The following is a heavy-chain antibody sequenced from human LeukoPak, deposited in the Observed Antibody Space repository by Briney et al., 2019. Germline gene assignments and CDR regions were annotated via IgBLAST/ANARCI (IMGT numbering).Heavy chain of an antibody. CDR3: ARRYYFNLGSFPFDF. CDR2: IHNSGTT. Sequence: PSETLSLTCAVSGGPFSGYFWSWIRQSSGKGLEWIGEIHNSGTTNYNPSLNSRVTISEDTSKNQFYLNLSSVTAADTAVYYCARRYYFNLGSFPFDFWGQGTLVTVSS. D-gene: IGHD2/OR15-2a*01. CDR1: GGPFSGYF. J-gene: IGHJ4*02. V-gene: IGHV4-34*01.